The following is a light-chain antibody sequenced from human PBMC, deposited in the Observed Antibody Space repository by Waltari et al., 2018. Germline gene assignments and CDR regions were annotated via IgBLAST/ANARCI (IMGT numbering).Light chain of an antibody. V-gene: IGKV1-5*01. CDR3: QQYEADSPWT. CDR2: AAS. CDR1: ESIGRY. Sequence: DIQMTQSPSSLSASVGDRITITCRASESIGRYLNWYQQRPGKAPKLLIYAASNLQSGAPSRFSGSGPGTAFTLTISSLQPDDFATYYCQQYEADSPWTFGQGTRVEIK. J-gene: IGKJ1*01.